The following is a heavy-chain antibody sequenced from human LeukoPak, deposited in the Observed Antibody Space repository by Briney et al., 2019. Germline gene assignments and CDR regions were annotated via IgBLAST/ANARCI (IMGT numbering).Heavy chain of an antibody. CDR3: ARVSRFLNWFDP. Sequence: SETLSLTCAVYGGSFSGYYWSWIRQPPGKGLEWIGEINHSGSTNYNPSLKSRFTISVDTSKNQFSLKLSSVTAADTAVYYCARVSRFLNWFDPWGQGTLVTVSS. J-gene: IGHJ5*02. CDR2: INHSGST. D-gene: IGHD2-21*01. CDR1: GGSFSGYY. V-gene: IGHV4-34*01.